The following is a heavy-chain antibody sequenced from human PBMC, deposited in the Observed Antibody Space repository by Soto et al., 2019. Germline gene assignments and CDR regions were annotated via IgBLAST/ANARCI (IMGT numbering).Heavy chain of an antibody. CDR1: GYTFTSYG. CDR3: ARDHPLISGSYNRAFDY. CDR2: ISAYNGNT. Sequence: QVQLVQSGAEVKKPGASVKVSCKASGYTFTSYGISWVRQAPGQGLERMGWISAYNGNTNYAQKLQGRVTMTTDTSTSTAYMELRSLRSDDTAVYYCARDHPLISGSYNRAFDYWGQGTLVTVSS. V-gene: IGHV1-18*01. J-gene: IGHJ4*02. D-gene: IGHD1-26*01.